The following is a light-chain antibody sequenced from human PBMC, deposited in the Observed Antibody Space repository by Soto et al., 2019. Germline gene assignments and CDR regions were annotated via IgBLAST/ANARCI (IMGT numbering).Light chain of an antibody. J-gene: IGKJ4*01. CDR2: GAS. CDR1: QSVSTNS. Sequence: EIVLTQYPDTLSLSPGERATLSCRASQSVSTNSLAWYQQKRGQAPRPLIYGASSRATGTPDRFSGSGSGTDFTLIISRLEPEDFAVYYCQQYGSSVLTFGGGTKVEIK. CDR3: QQYGSSVLT. V-gene: IGKV3-20*01.